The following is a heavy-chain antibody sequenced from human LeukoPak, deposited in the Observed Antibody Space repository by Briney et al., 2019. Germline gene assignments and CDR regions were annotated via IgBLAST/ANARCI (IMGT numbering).Heavy chain of an antibody. V-gene: IGHV3-64D*06. D-gene: IGHD3-22*01. Sequence: PGGSLRLSCSASGFTFSSYAMHWVRQAPGKGLEYVSAISSNGGSTYYADSVKGRFTISRDNSKNTLYLQMSSLRAEDTAVYYCAKSSYYDSRGYYREYYFDYWGQGTLVTVSS. CDR1: GFTFSSYA. CDR2: ISSNGGST. J-gene: IGHJ4*02. CDR3: AKSSYYDSRGYYREYYFDY.